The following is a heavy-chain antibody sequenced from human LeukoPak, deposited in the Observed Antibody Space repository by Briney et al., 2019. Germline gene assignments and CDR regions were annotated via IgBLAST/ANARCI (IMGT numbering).Heavy chain of an antibody. Sequence: ASVKVSCKASGYTFTSYGISWVRQAPGQGLEWMGWISAYNGNTNYAQKFQGRVTMTRDTSISTAYMELSRLRSDDTAVYYCARQGCSSTSCYVAFDIWGQGTMVTVSS. D-gene: IGHD2-2*01. CDR2: ISAYNGNT. J-gene: IGHJ3*02. CDR1: GYTFTSYG. CDR3: ARQGCSSTSCYVAFDI. V-gene: IGHV1-18*01.